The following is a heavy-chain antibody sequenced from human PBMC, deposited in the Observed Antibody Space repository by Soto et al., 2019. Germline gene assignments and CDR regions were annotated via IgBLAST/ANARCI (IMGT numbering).Heavy chain of an antibody. CDR2: INWNGGST. V-gene: IGHV3-20*04. D-gene: IGHD3-3*01. CDR1: GFTFDDYG. Sequence: GGSLRLSCAASGFTFDDYGMSWVRQAPGKGLEWVSGINWNGGSTGYADSVKGRFTGSRDNSRNTLFLQLNSLRAEDTAVYYCAKDHAIIPVFVWGQGTLVTVSS. J-gene: IGHJ4*02. CDR3: AKDHAIIPVFV.